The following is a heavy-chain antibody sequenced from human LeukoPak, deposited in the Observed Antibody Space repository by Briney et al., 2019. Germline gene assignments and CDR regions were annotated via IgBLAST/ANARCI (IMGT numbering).Heavy chain of an antibody. D-gene: IGHD3-22*01. CDR1: GLTFSTYW. V-gene: IGHV3-7*03. CDR2: MNEDGSKK. J-gene: IGHJ4*02. Sequence: PGGSLRLSCTASGLTFSTYWMSWVRQAPGKGLEWVANMNEDGSKKYYVGSVRGRFTISRDNAKTSLYLQMSSLRAEDTAVYYCARGSTYYDSSGQVPFDYWGQGTLVTVSS. CDR3: ARGSTYYDSSGQVPFDY.